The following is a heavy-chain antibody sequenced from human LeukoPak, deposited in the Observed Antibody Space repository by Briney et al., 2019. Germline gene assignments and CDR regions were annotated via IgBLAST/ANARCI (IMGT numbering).Heavy chain of an antibody. D-gene: IGHD5-18*01. CDR1: ADSISSFY. V-gene: IGHV4-59*08. J-gene: IGHJ4*02. CDR3: ATLHGYIYGVTSDF. Sequence: PSETLSLTCTVSADSISSFYWSWIRQPPGKGLEWIGYIYYTGNTNYNPSLKSRVTISVDTSRNQFSLKLTSVTAADTAVYYCATLHGYIYGVTSDFWGQGTLVTVSS. CDR2: IYYTGNT.